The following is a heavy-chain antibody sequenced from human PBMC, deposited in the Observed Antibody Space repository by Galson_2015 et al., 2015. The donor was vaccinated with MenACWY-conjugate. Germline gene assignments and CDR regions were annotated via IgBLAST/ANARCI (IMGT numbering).Heavy chain of an antibody. J-gene: IGHJ5*02. Sequence: SLRLSYATSGLTFSNVWMSWVRQAPGKGLEWVAGIKSRPDGGPTDNVTPGKGRFTILGDDSAKTLTRQMNSLKIEDTAMYFCTRDRDVGGSRWWFDPWGQGTLVTVSS. D-gene: IGHD2-15*01. CDR1: GLTFSNVW. CDR3: TRDRDVGGSRWWFDP. V-gene: IGHV3-15*01. CDR2: IKSRPDGGPT.